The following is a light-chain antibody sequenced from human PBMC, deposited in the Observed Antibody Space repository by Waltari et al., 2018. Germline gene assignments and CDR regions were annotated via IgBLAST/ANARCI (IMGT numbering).Light chain of an antibody. Sequence: QSALTQPASVSGSPGQSISISCIGTSSDIGTFNLVSWYLQSPGPAPKPLIYDASQRPSGVSNRFSGSKSGNTASLTISGLQAEDEAIYYCCSYAGSRTWVFGGGAKLTVL. V-gene: IGLV2-23*01. CDR1: SSDIGTFNL. CDR3: CSYAGSRTWV. J-gene: IGLJ3*02. CDR2: DAS.